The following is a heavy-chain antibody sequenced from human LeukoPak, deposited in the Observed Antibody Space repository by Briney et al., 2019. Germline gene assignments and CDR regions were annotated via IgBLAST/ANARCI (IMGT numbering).Heavy chain of an antibody. D-gene: IGHD5-24*01. CDR1: GFTFSNAW. CDR3: TTDLSSHTERYYYYYMDV. Sequence: GGSLRLSCAASGFTFSNAWMSWVRQAPGKGLEWVGRIKSKTDGGTTDYAAPVKGRFTISRDDSKNTLYLQMNSLKTEDTAVYYCTTDLSSHTERYYYYYMDVWGKGTTVTVSS. J-gene: IGHJ6*03. V-gene: IGHV3-15*01. CDR2: IKSKTDGGTT.